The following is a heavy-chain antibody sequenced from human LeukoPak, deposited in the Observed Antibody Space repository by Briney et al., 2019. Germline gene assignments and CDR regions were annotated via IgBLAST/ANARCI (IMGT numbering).Heavy chain of an antibody. J-gene: IGHJ5*02. CDR3: ARDENYGSGSYYNL. V-gene: IGHV1-18*01. Sequence: ASVKVSCKASGYTFTSYGISWVRQAPGQGLEWMGWISAYNGNTNYAQKLQGRVTMTTDTSTSTAHMELRSLRSDDTAVYYCARDENYGSGSYYNLWGQGTLVTVSS. CDR1: GYTFTSYG. D-gene: IGHD3-10*01. CDR2: ISAYNGNT.